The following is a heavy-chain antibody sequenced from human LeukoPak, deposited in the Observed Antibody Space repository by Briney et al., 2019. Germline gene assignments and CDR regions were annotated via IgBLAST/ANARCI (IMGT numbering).Heavy chain of an antibody. CDR2: IYYSGST. D-gene: IGHD3-22*01. J-gene: IGHJ6*03. V-gene: IGHV4-59*12. CDR3: ARDLIGYYHYYNYYMDV. CDR1: GGSISSYY. Sequence: SETLSLTCTVSGGSISSYYWSWIRQPPGKGLEWIGYIYYSGSTYYNPSLKSRVTISVDTSKNQFSLRLSSVTAADTAVYYCARDLIGYYHYYNYYMDVWGKGTTVTVSS.